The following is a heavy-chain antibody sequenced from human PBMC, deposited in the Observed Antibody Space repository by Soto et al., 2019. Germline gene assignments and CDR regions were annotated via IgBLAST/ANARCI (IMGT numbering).Heavy chain of an antibody. CDR2: ISSSSSYI. V-gene: IGHV3-21*01. J-gene: IGHJ4*02. Sequence: GGSLRLSCAASGFTFSSYSMNWARQAPGKGLEWVSSISSSSSYIYYADSVKGRFTISRDNAKNSLYLQMNSLRAEDTAVYYCARGAYSGYDYLTYFDYWGQGTLVTVSS. CDR3: ARGAYSGYDYLTYFDY. D-gene: IGHD5-12*01. CDR1: GFTFSSYS.